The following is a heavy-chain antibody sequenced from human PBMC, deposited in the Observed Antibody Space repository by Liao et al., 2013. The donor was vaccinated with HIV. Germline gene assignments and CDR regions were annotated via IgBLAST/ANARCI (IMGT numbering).Heavy chain of an antibody. Sequence: QVQLQESGPGLLKPSETLSLTCTVSVGSIRGYYWSWIRQPPGKGLEWIGYVHSSGSTSYNASLRSRVTMSVDTSNNHVSLKLSSVTAADTAVYYCGGSTGYLYENFDYWGQGTLVTVFS. D-gene: IGHD3-22*01. CDR2: VHSSGST. V-gene: IGHV4-59*01. CDR3: GGSTGYLYENFDY. J-gene: IGHJ4*02. CDR1: VGSIRGYY.